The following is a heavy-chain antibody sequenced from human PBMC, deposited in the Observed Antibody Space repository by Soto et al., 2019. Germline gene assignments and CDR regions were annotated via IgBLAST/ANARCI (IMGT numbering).Heavy chain of an antibody. V-gene: IGHV1-18*01. J-gene: IGHJ4*02. Sequence: ASVKVSFNASCYTFTSYGISLVRQAPGQGLEWMGWISAYNGNTNYAQKLQGRVTMTTDTSTSTAYMELKSLRSDDTAVYYCARRVDTAMVFPKHFDKWGQGTLVTVSS. D-gene: IGHD5-18*01. CDR3: ARRVDTAMVFPKHFDK. CDR2: ISAYNGNT. CDR1: CYTFTSYG.